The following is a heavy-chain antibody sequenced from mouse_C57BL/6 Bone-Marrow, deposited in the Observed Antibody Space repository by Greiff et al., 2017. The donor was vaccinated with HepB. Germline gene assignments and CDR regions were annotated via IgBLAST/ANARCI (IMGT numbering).Heavy chain of an antibody. Sequence: QVQLQQPGAELVMPGASVKLSCKASGYTFTSYWMHWVKQRPGQGLEWIGEIDPSDSYTNYNQKFKGKSTVTVDKSSSTAYMQLSSLTSEDSAVYYCAREDYYAMDYWGQGTSVTVSS. V-gene: IGHV1-69*01. CDR1: GYTFTSYW. J-gene: IGHJ4*01. CDR3: AREDYYAMDY. CDR2: IDPSDSYT.